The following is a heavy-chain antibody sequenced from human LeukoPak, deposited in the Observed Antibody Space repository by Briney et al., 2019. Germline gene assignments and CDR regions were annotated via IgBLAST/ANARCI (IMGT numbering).Heavy chain of an antibody. CDR2: ISYDGSNK. CDR3: ARERRGWYSEN. V-gene: IGHV3-30*04. CDR1: GFTFSSYA. Sequence: GGSLRLSCAASGFTFSSYAMHWVRQAPGKGLEWVAVISYDGSNKYYADSVKGRFTISRDNSKNTLYLQMNSLRAEDTAVYYCARERRGWYSENWGQGTSVTVSS. J-gene: IGHJ4*02. D-gene: IGHD3-16*01.